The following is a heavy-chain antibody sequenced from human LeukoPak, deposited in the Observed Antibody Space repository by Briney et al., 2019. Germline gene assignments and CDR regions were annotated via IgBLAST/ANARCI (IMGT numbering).Heavy chain of an antibody. V-gene: IGHV4-59*01. CDR1: DGSMSPYY. Sequence: SETLSLTCTVSDGSMSPYYWSWIRQSPGKGLEWIAYIFYNGNTKYNPSLWSRVTISIDTSRNQFSLNLNSVTAADTAVYYCAKSGGSSRWYRFDYWGQGTLVTVSS. CDR3: AKSGGSSRWYRFDY. D-gene: IGHD6-13*01. J-gene: IGHJ4*02. CDR2: IFYNGNT.